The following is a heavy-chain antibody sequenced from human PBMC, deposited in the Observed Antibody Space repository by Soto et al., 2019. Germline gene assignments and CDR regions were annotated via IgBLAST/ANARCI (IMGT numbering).Heavy chain of an antibody. J-gene: IGHJ3*02. V-gene: IGHV3-23*01. CDR2: LTPSGGET. CDR3: AHPRGYGVFDAYDI. CDR1: GFTFITYA. D-gene: IGHD4-17*01. Sequence: PGGSLRLSCVSSGFTFITYAMSWVRQAPGKGLEWVSALTPSGGETYYADSVKGRFTISRDNSMNALYLQMSSLRIEDTAVYYCAHPRGYGVFDAYDIWGQGTMVTVSS.